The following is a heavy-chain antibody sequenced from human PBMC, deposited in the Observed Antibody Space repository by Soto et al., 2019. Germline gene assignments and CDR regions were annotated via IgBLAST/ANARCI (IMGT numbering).Heavy chain of an antibody. CDR1: GGTFSSYT. V-gene: IGHV1-69*08. CDR2: IIPLLGIA. D-gene: IGHD2-15*01. CDR3: ARDCSGGSCQNLASYYYGMDV. Sequence: QVQLVQSGAEVKKPGSSVKVSCKASGGTFSSYTITWVRQAPGQGLEWMGRIIPLLGIANYAQKFQGRVTITADKSTSTAYMDLSSRRSADTAVYYCARDCSGGSCQNLASYYYGMDVWGQGTTVTVSS. J-gene: IGHJ6*02.